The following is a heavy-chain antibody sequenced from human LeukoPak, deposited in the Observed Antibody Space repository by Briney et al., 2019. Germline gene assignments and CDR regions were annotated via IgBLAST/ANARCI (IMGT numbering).Heavy chain of an antibody. CDR3: AKDYYGSGSYYDAELDY. D-gene: IGHD3-10*01. CDR1: GFTLTYYA. CDR2: TSYDGNKK. Sequence: PGGSLRLSCAASGFTLTYYAMHWVRQAPGKGLEWVAVTSYDGNKKYYADSVKGRFTISRDSSKNTLYLQMNSLRAEDTAVYYCAKDYYGSGSYYDAELDYWGQGTLVTVSS. V-gene: IGHV3-30*07. J-gene: IGHJ4*02.